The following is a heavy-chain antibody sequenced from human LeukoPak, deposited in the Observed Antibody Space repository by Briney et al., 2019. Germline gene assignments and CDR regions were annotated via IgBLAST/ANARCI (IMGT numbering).Heavy chain of an antibody. J-gene: IGHJ4*02. CDR2: TYYRSKWYN. CDR1: GDSFSSNSAA. V-gene: IGHV6-1*01. D-gene: IGHD3-16*01. Sequence: SQTLSLTCAISGDSFSSNSAAWNWLRQSPSRGLEWLVRTYYRSKWYNDYAVSVKSRITINPDTSKNQFSLQLNSVTPEDTAVYYCARDFGATAHFDYWGQGTLVTVSS. CDR3: ARDFGATAHFDY.